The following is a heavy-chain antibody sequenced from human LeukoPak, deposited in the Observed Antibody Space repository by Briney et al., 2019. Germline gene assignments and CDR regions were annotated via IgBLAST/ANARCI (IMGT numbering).Heavy chain of an antibody. CDR1: GGSISSYY. D-gene: IGHD3-3*01. V-gene: IGHV4-59*01. CDR3: ARDSVPHYDFWSGHYGMDV. J-gene: IGHJ6*02. CDR2: IYYSGST. Sequence: PSETLSPTCTVSGGSISSYYWSWIRQPPGKGLEWIGYIYYSGSTNYNPSLKSRVTISVDTSKNQFSLKLSSVTAADTAVYYCARDSVPHYDFWSGHYGMDVWGQGTTVTVSS.